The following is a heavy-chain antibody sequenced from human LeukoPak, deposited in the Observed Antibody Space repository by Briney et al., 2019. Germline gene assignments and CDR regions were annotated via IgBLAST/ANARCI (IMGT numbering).Heavy chain of an antibody. J-gene: IGHJ3*02. V-gene: IGHV4-59*01. CDR2: IYSSGTT. CDR3: AREAGGQQLVYAFDI. D-gene: IGHD6-13*01. CDR1: GGSISSYY. Sequence: KASETLSLTCTVSGGSISSYYWSWIRQPPGKGLEWIGYIYSSGTTNYNPSLKSRVTISVNTSKNQFSLKLSSVTAADTAVYYCAREAGGQQLVYAFDIWGQGTMVTVSS.